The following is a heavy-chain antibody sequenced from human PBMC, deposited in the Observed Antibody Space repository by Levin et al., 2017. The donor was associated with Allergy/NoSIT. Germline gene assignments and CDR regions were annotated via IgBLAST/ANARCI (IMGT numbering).Heavy chain of an antibody. CDR2: IYYSGST. CDR1: GGSISSYY. J-gene: IGHJ4*02. CDR3: ARFLGTARLGETQYYFDY. V-gene: IGHV4-59*01. Sequence: SQTLSLTCTVSGGSISSYYWSWIRQPPGKGLEWIGYIYYSGSTNYNPSLKSRVTISVDTSKNQFSLKLSSVTAADTAVYYCARFLGTARLGETQYYFDYWGQGTLVTVSS. D-gene: IGHD3-16*01.